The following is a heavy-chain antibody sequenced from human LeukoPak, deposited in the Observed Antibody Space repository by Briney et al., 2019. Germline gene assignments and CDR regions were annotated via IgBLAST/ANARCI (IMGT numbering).Heavy chain of an antibody. CDR2: INPNSGGT. V-gene: IGHV1-2*06. CDR3: ARDKAVVAATFWFDP. CDR1: GYTFTGYY. D-gene: IGHD2-15*01. Sequence: ASVKVSCKASGYTFTGYYMHWVRQAPGQGLEWMGRINPNSGGTNYAQKFQGRVTMTRDTSISTAYMELSRLRSGDTAVYYCARDKAVVAATFWFDPWGQGTLATVSS. J-gene: IGHJ5*02.